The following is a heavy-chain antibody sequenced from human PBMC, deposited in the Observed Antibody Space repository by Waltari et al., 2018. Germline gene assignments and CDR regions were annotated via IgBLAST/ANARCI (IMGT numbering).Heavy chain of an antibody. CDR2: INQSGRT. D-gene: IGHD2-15*01. Sequence: QVQLQQWGAGLLKPSETLSLTCAVYGGSLSSYYWSWIRQAPGKGLEWIGEINQSGRTDYNPSLRSRVTVSVDTSKNQFSLKLNSVTAADTAVYYCARSLADSFDLWGRGTLVTVSS. J-gene: IGHJ2*01. CDR1: GGSLSSYY. V-gene: IGHV4-34*01. CDR3: ARSLADSFDL.